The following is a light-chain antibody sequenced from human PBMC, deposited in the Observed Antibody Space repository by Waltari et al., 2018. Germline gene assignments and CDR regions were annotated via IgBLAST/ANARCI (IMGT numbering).Light chain of an antibody. CDR2: VNSDGTH. CDR1: SGHSSNV. CDR3: QTGGHGTWV. J-gene: IGLJ3*02. Sequence: QLVLTQSPSASASLGASVQLTCTLSSGHSSNVIAWLQQQPEKGPRSLMKVNSDGTHSKGDEVPDRFSGSSSGAERYLTISSLQSEDEADYYCQTGGHGTWVFGGGTKLTVL. V-gene: IGLV4-69*01.